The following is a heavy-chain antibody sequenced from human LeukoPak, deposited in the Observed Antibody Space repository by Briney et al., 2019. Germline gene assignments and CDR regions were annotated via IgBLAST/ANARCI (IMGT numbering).Heavy chain of an antibody. V-gene: IGHV3-30-3*01. D-gene: IGHD5-12*01. CDR1: GFTFSSYA. CDR2: ISYDGSNK. Sequence: GGSLRLSCAASGFTFSSYAMHWVRQAPGKGLEWVAVISYDGSNKYYADSVKGRFTISRDNSKNTLYLQMNSLRAEDTAVYYCAREAVATKSYYFDYWGQGTLVTVSS. J-gene: IGHJ4*02. CDR3: AREAVATKSYYFDY.